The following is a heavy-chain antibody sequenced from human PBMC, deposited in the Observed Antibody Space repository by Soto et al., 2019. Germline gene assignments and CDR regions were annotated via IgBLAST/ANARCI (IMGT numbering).Heavy chain of an antibody. Sequence: EMQLVESGKTLVQPGGSLRLSCAASGFTFSDYNMNWVRQAPGKGLEWVSSISRSSDTIYYADSVKGRFTISRDNAKNSLYRQMHSLRAEDTAVYYCARASGYSGYSASVIDLAYWGQGTLVTVSS. CDR2: ISRSSDTI. CDR1: GFTFSDYN. V-gene: IGHV3-48*01. J-gene: IGHJ4*02. CDR3: ARASGYSGYSASVIDLAY. D-gene: IGHD5-12*01.